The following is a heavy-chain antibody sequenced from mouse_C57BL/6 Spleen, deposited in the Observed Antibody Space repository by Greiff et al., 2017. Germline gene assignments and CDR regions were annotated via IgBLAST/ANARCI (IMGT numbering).Heavy chain of an antibody. J-gene: IGHJ1*03. CDR3: ARGGNYGSSCGYFDV. V-gene: IGHV1-19*01. Sequence: DVKLQEPGPVLVKPGASVKMSCKASGYTFTDYYMHWVKQSPGKSLEWIGVINPYNGGTSYNQKFKGKATLTVDKSSSTAYMELNSLTSEDSAVYYCARGGNYGSSCGYFDVWGTGTTVTVSS. D-gene: IGHD1-1*01. CDR2: INPYNGGT. CDR1: GYTFTDYY.